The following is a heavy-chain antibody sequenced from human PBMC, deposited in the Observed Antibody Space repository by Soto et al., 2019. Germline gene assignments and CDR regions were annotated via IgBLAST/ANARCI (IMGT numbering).Heavy chain of an antibody. Sequence: GGSLRLSCAASGFIFSTHDMHWVRQAPGKGLEWVALISYDGSNEYYAGSVKGRFTISRDISKNTLCLQMNSLRPEDTAVYYCAKGRDSSGYYYAYWGQGALVTVS. CDR1: GFIFSTHD. V-gene: IGHV3-30*18. J-gene: IGHJ4*02. CDR3: AKGRDSSGYYYAY. CDR2: ISYDGSNE. D-gene: IGHD3-22*01.